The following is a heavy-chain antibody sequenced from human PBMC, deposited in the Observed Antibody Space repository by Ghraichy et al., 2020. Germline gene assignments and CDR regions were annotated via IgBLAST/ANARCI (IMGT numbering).Heavy chain of an antibody. D-gene: IGHD1-20*01. Sequence: GGSLRLSCAASGFTFSSYAMSWVRQAPGKGLEWVSAISGCSGSTYYADSVKGQFTISRDNSKNTLYLQMNSLRAEDTAVYYCAKGIRITGTLKGGMDVWGQGTTVTVSS. V-gene: IGHV3-23*01. CDR1: GFTFSSYA. J-gene: IGHJ6*02. CDR3: AKGIRITGTLKGGMDV. CDR2: ISGCSGST.